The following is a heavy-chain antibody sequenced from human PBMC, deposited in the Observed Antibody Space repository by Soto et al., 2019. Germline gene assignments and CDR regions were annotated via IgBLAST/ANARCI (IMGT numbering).Heavy chain of an antibody. J-gene: IGHJ5*02. V-gene: IGHV3-23*01. D-gene: IGHD2-21*01. CDR2: VTGSGGQI. CDR3: AKDAVYNDGLWLMDS. CDR1: GFTISTYA. Sequence: GGSLRLSCAASGFTISTYAMTWVRQAPGKGLECVSGVTGSGGQIHYADSVKGRFTISKDNSKNTLYRQMSSLREEDTALYYCAKDAVYNDGLWLMDSWGQGTLVTVSS.